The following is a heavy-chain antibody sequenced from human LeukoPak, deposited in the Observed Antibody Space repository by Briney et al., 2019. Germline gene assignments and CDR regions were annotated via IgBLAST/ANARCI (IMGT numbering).Heavy chain of an antibody. J-gene: IGHJ4*02. Sequence: GGSLRLSCAASGFTFSSHGMSWVRQAPGKGLEWVSSISSSSSYIYYADSVKGRFTISRDNAKNSLYLQMNSLRAEDTAVYYCAKDHSSGWPYCFPYWGQGTLVTVSS. D-gene: IGHD6-19*01. CDR1: GFTFSSHG. V-gene: IGHV3-21*04. CDR2: ISSSSSYI. CDR3: AKDHSSGWPYCFPY.